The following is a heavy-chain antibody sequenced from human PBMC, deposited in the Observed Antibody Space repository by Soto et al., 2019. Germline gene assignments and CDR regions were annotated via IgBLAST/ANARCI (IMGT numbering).Heavy chain of an antibody. Sequence: SETLSLTCTVSGGSISSGDYYWSWIRQPPGKGLEWIGYIYYSGSTYYNPSLKSRVTISVDTSKNQFSLKLSSVTAADTAVYYCGRGKGRTYYLDYWGQGTLVTVSS. CDR3: GRGKGRTYYLDY. D-gene: IGHD3-16*01. V-gene: IGHV4-30-4*01. CDR2: IYYSGST. J-gene: IGHJ4*02. CDR1: GGSISSGDYY.